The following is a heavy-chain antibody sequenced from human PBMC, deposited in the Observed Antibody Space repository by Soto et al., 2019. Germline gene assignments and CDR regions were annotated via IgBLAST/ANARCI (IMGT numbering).Heavy chain of an antibody. J-gene: IGHJ5*02. V-gene: IGHV4-59*01. CDR1: GGSISSYY. Sequence: QVQLQESGPGLVKPSETLSLTCTVSGGSISSYYWSWIRQPPGKGLEWIGYIYYSGSTNYNPSLKSRVTISVDTSKNQFSLKLSSVTAADTAVYYCARDTGPPPYYYGSGSYSGTGFDPWGQGTLVTVPS. CDR2: IYYSGST. CDR3: ARDTGPPPYYYGSGSYSGTGFDP. D-gene: IGHD3-10*01.